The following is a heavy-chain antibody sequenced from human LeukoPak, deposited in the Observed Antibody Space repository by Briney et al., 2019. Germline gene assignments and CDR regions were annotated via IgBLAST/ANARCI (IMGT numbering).Heavy chain of an antibody. Sequence: GGSLRLSCAASGFTFRGYGMHWVRQAPGKGLEWVAFIQYDGSHKYYADSVKGRFTISRDNSKNTLYLQMNSLRAEDTAVYYPVGVVRAFDIWGRGTMVTVSS. J-gene: IGHJ3*02. D-gene: IGHD3-3*01. CDR2: IQYDGSHK. CDR1: GFTFRGYG. V-gene: IGHV3-30*02. CDR3: VGVVRAFDI.